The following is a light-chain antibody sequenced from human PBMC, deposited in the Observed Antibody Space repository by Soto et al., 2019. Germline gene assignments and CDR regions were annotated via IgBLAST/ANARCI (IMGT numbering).Light chain of an antibody. CDR3: SSYTSSSTWV. Sequence: QSALTQPASVSGSPGQSITISCTGTSSDVGGYNYVSWYQQHPGKAPKLMIYDVRNRPSGVSNRFSGSKSGNTASLTISGLQAEDEADYYCSSYTSSSTWVFGGETKLTVL. V-gene: IGLV2-14*01. CDR1: SSDVGGYNY. J-gene: IGLJ3*02. CDR2: DVR.